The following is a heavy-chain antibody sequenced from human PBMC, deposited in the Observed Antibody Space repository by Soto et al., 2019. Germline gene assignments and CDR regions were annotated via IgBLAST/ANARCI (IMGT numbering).Heavy chain of an antibody. CDR2: ISDYNGNT. CDR1: GYTLTSYG. CDR3: ARHPSIGGYSYRGPFGY. D-gene: IGHD5-18*01. J-gene: IGHJ4*02. V-gene: IGHV1-18*04. Sequence: QVQLVQSGAEVKKPGASVKVSCKASGYTLTSYGISWVRQAPGQGLEWMGWISDYNGNTNYAQKLQGIVTMTTDTSTSTDYMELRSLRSDATAVYYCARHPSIGGYSYRGPFGYWGQGTLVTVSS.